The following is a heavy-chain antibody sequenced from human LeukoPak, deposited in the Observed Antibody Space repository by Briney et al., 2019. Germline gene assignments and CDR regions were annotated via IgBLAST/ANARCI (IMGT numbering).Heavy chain of an antibody. CDR1: GFTFDDYA. CDR2: ISGGDGST. J-gene: IGHJ6*03. Sequence: GGSLRLSCAASGFTFDDYAMHWVRQAPGKGLDWVSLISGGDGSTYYADSVKGRFTISRDNSKNSLYLQMNSLRTEDTALYYCAKDTGWKEYYYYYMDVWGKGTTVTVSS. V-gene: IGHV3-43*02. D-gene: IGHD1-1*01. CDR3: AKDTGWKEYYYYYMDV.